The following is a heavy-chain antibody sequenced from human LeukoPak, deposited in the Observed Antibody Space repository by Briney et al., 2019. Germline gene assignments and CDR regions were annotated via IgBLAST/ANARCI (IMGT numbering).Heavy chain of an antibody. Sequence: PGGSLRLSCVASGFTFSTSEMNWVRQAPGKGLEWVSYISSSSTTISYADSVRGRFIISRDNAKNSLYLQMNSLRAEDTSIYYCARDYDISSGAMDVWGKGTTVTVSS. CDR2: ISSSSTTI. D-gene: IGHD3-9*01. J-gene: IGHJ6*04. V-gene: IGHV3-48*03. CDR3: ARDYDISSGAMDV. CDR1: GFTFSTSE.